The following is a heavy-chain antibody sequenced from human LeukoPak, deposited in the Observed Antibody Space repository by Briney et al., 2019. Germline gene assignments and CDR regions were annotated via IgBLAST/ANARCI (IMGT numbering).Heavy chain of an antibody. Sequence: GGSLQISCQGSGYHFTIYWIGWVRQVPGKGLEWGGVLYPGDSDTRYSPSLQGQVTLSVQKSHSTSYLRWSSLKGSDTAMYYCARRDYTRGRTYFHHWGQGTLVTVSS. J-gene: IGHJ1*01. D-gene: IGHD3-3*01. CDR3: ARRDYTRGRTYFHH. V-gene: IGHV5-51*01. CDR2: LYPGDSDT. CDR1: GYHFTIYW.